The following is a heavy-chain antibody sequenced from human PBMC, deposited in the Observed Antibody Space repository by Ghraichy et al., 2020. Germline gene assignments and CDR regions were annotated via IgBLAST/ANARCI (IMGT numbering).Heavy chain of an antibody. Sequence: GGSLRLSCAASGFTFSSYAMSWVRQAPGKGLEWVSAISGSGGSTYYADSVKGRFTISRDNSKNTLYLQMNSLRAEDTAVYYCAKKGGLYYYDGPGENAFDIWGQGTMVTVSS. CDR3: AKKGGLYYYDGPGENAFDI. V-gene: IGHV3-23*01. D-gene: IGHD3-22*01. J-gene: IGHJ3*02. CDR1: GFTFSSYA. CDR2: ISGSGGST.